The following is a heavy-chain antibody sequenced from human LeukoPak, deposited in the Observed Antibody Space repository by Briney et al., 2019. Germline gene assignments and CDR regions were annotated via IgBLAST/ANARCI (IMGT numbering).Heavy chain of an antibody. CDR1: GFTFSSYE. CDR3: VADVPFPLSQIDF. D-gene: IGHD3-10*02. Sequence: GGSLRLSCAASGFTFSSYEMNWVRQAPGRGLEWLSYISSSGSTMYYADSVKGRFTISRDNAKNSLYLHINSLKTEDTAIYYCVADVPFPLSQIDFWGQGTLVIVSS. CDR2: ISSSGSTM. V-gene: IGHV3-48*03. J-gene: IGHJ4*02.